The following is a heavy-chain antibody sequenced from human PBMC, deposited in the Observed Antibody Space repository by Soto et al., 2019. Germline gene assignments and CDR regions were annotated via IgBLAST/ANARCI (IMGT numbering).Heavy chain of an antibody. CDR3: ARDKDWAFDY. V-gene: IGHV3-48*04. CDR2: IFASSSTI. D-gene: IGHD3-9*01. CDR1: GFTFSSYS. J-gene: IGHJ4*02. Sequence: GGSLRLSCVASGFTFSSYSMVWVRQAPGKGLEWVSYIFASSSTIYYADSVKGRFTVSRDNAQSSLFLLMNNLRAEDTAVYYCARDKDWAFDYWGQGTLVTVSS.